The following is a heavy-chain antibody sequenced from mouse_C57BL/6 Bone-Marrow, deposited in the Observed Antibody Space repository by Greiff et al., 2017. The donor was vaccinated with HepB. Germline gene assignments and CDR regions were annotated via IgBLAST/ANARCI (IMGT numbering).Heavy chain of an antibody. D-gene: IGHD2-2*01. Sequence: VQLQQSGPELVKPGASVKISCKASGYTFTDYYMNWVKQSHGKSLEWIGDINPNNGGTSYNQKFKGKATLTVDKSSSTAYMELRSLTSEDSAVYYCARAYAYDDYFDYWDQGTTLTVSS. CDR1: GYTFTDYY. CDR3: ARAYAYDDYFDY. V-gene: IGHV1-26*01. J-gene: IGHJ2*01. CDR2: INPNNGGT.